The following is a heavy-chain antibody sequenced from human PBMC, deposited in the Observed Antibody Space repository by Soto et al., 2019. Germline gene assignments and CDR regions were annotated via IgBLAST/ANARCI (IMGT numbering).Heavy chain of an antibody. CDR1: GFSLTTSGVG. CDR3: AHRVLRTVFGLVTTTAIYFDF. CDR2: IYWDEDK. Sequence: QITLNESGPTVVRPTETLTLTCRFSGFSLTTSGVGVGWIRQSPGKAPEWLALIYWDEDKRYSASLKSRLTITKDTSKNPVVLTVSDLDPTDTATYYCAHRVLRTVFGLVTTTAIYFDFWGQGTPVAVSS. D-gene: IGHD3-3*01. J-gene: IGHJ4*02. V-gene: IGHV2-5*02.